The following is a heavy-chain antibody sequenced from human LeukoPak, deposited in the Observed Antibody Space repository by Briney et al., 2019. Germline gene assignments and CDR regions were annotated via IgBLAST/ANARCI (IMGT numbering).Heavy chain of an antibody. Sequence: GGSLRLSCAASGFTFSSYAMHWVRQAPGKGLEWVAVISYDGSNKYYADSVKGRFTISRDNSKNTLYLQMNSLRAEDTAVYYCARDGPPVLGSSSQRWGQGTLVTVSS. D-gene: IGHD6-6*01. CDR2: ISYDGSNK. V-gene: IGHV3-30-3*01. CDR1: GFTFSSYA. CDR3: ARDGPPVLGSSSQR. J-gene: IGHJ4*02.